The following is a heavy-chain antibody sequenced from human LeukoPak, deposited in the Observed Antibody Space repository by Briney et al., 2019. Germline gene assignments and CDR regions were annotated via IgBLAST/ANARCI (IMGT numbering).Heavy chain of an antibody. CDR1: GFPFSEAW. V-gene: IGHV3-15*01. CDR3: TTYLTT. J-gene: IGHJ4*02. Sequence: PGGSLRRSCAVSGFPFSEAWMGWVRQAPGKGLEWVGRITSTTDGGTTDHAAPVRGRFTISRDDSKTTLYLQMNSLKTEDTAVYYCTTYLTTRGQGTLVTVSS. CDR2: ITSTTDGGTT. D-gene: IGHD4/OR15-4a*01.